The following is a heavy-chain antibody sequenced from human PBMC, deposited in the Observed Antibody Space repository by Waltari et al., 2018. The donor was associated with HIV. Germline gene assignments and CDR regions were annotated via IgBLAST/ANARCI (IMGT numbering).Heavy chain of an antibody. CDR3: AKFRGDYYYGMDV. Sequence: EVQLLESGGGLVQPGGSLRLSCAASGFTFSSYAMSWVRQAPGKGLEWVSAISGIGGSTYYADSVKGRFTISRDNSKNTLYLQMNSLRAEDTAVYYCAKFRGDYYYGMDVWGQGTTVTVSS. CDR2: ISGIGGST. CDR1: GFTFSSYA. V-gene: IGHV3-23*01. D-gene: IGHD3-10*01. J-gene: IGHJ6*02.